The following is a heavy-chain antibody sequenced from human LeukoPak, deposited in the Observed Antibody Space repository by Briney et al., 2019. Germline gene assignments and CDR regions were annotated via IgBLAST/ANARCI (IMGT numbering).Heavy chain of an antibody. V-gene: IGHV3-21*01. CDR3: ARDSSGWYHGMDV. Sequence: PGGSLRLSCAASGFTFSSYSMNWVRQAPGKGLEWVSAISSSSYIHYADSVKGRFTTSRDNAKNSLYLQMNSLRADDTAVYYCARDSSGWYHGMDVWGQGTTVTVSS. J-gene: IGHJ6*02. D-gene: IGHD6-19*01. CDR1: GFTFSSYS. CDR2: ISSSSYI.